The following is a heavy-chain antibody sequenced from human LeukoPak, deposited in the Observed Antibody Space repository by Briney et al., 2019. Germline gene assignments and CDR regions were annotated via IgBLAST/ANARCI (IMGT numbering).Heavy chain of an antibody. CDR2: IIPIFGTA. J-gene: IGHJ4*02. CDR3: ASSRPSSSFDY. CDR1: GGTSTSYA. Sequence: GASVKVSCKTSGGTSTSYAITWVRQAPGQGLEWMGGIIPIFGTANYAQKFQGRVTITTDESTSTAYMELSSLRSEDTAVYYCASSRPSSSFDYWGQGTLVTVSS. V-gene: IGHV1-69*05. D-gene: IGHD6-6*01.